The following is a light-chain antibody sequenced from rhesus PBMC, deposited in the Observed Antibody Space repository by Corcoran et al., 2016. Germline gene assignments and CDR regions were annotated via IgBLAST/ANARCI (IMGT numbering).Light chain of an antibody. CDR3: QQFSSIPLT. CDR2: KAS. CDR1: QSIGRW. V-gene: IGKV1-22*01. J-gene: IGKJ4*01. Sequence: DIQMTQSPSSLSASVGDTVTITCRARQSIGRWLAWYHQNTGKVPKFLIYKASSLQSGGPTRFSGSGAGTDFPLTISSLQSEDFATWYCQQFSSIPLTFGGGAKVELK.